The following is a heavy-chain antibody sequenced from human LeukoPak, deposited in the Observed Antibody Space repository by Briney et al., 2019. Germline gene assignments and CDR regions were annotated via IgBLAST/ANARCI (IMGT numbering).Heavy chain of an antibody. D-gene: IGHD6-13*01. V-gene: IGHV4-59*08. Sequence: SETLSLTCTVSGGSISSYYWSWIRQPPGKGLEWIGYIYYSGSTNYNPSLKSRVTISVDTSKNQFSLKLSSVPAADTAVYYCARGPVPSSSWSVRGFDPWGQGTLVTVSS. J-gene: IGHJ5*02. CDR3: ARGPVPSSSWSVRGFDP. CDR2: IYYSGST. CDR1: GGSISSYY.